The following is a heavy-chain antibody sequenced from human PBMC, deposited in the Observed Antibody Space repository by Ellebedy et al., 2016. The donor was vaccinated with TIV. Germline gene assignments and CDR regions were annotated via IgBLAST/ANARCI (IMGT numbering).Heavy chain of an antibody. Sequence: GESLKISCEASGISIDIYSMQRVRQAPGKVLEWVAVIPYDGSKPHYADSVKGRFTISRDSSKNTLHLEMTSLRVEDTATYYCARDFFPSPLRFLAWFPGFWGQGVLVTVSS. CDR1: GISIDIYS. CDR3: ARDFFPSPLRFLAWFPGF. CDR2: IPYDGSKP. V-gene: IGHV3-30*03. J-gene: IGHJ4*02. D-gene: IGHD3-3*01.